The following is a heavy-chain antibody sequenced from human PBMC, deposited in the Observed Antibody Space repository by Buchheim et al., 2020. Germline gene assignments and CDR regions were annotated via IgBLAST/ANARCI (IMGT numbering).Heavy chain of an antibody. Sequence: EVQLVESGGGLVQPGGSLRLSCAASGFTFSSYSMNWVRQAPGKGLEWVSYISSSSSTIYYADSVKGRFTISRDNAKNSLYLQMNSLRAEETAVYYCAREGLVVVAATMPYIDYWGQGTL. D-gene: IGHD2-15*01. CDR1: GFTFSSYS. V-gene: IGHV3-48*01. CDR3: AREGLVVVAATMPYIDY. CDR2: ISSSSSTI. J-gene: IGHJ4*02.